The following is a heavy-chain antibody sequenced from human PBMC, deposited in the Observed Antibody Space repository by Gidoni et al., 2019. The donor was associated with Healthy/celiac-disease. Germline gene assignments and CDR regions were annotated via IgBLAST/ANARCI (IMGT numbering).Heavy chain of an antibody. D-gene: IGHD3-3*01. CDR2: ITGSSGST. CDR1: GCTFSHFP. Sequence: EVQLLESGGDLVQPGGSLRLSCAAPGCTFSHFPMSWVRQATGKGLWWVSTITGSSGSTYYADSVKGRFTNSRDNSKSTLYLQMTSLRAEDTAVYYCAKDSGVTILRVTPRNPSDYWGQGTLVTVSS. J-gene: IGHJ4*02. V-gene: IGHV3-23*01. CDR3: AKDSGVTILRVTPRNPSDY.